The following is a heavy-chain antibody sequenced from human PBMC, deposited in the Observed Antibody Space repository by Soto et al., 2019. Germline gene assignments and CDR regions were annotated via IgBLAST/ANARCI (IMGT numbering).Heavy chain of an antibody. D-gene: IGHD3-10*01. CDR2: IRGSSNSFAT. J-gene: IGHJ4*02. CDR3: TPQWELLSKKFFDY. V-gene: IGHV3-73*02. CDR1: GFTFSGTA. Sequence: EVQLVESGGDLVQPGGSLKLSCATSGFTFSGTAMHWVRQAPGKGLEWVGRIRGSSNSFATGYAASVQGRFTISRDDSRKTAYLHMNRLKTEDTAVYFCTPQWELLSKKFFDYWGQGTLVTVSS.